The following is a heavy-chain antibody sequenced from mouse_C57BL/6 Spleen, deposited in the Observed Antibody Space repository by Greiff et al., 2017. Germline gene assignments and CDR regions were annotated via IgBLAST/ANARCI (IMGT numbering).Heavy chain of an antibody. CDR3: ARLGRGWYFDV. CDR1: GYSITSGYY. D-gene: IGHD4-1*01. J-gene: IGHJ1*03. V-gene: IGHV3-6*01. CDR2: ISYDGSN. Sequence: ESGPGLVKPSQSLSLTCSVTGYSITSGYYWNWIRQFPGNKLEWMGYISYDGSNNYNPSLKNRISITRDTSKNQFFLKLNSVTTEDTATYYGARLGRGWYFDVWGTGTTVTVSS.